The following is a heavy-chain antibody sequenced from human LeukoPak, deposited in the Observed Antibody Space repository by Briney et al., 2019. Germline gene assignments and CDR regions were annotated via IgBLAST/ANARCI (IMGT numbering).Heavy chain of an antibody. Sequence: GASVKVSCKASGYTFTSYYMHWVRQAPGQGLEWMGWMNPNTGNAGYPQKFQSRVTMTRNTSISTAYLELSSLRSEDTAVYYCARGVRRARTEDYESSGYFPSDYWGQGTLVTVSS. CDR1: GYTFTSYY. CDR2: MNPNTGNA. V-gene: IGHV1-8*02. J-gene: IGHJ4*02. D-gene: IGHD3-22*01. CDR3: ARGVRRARTEDYESSGYFPSDY.